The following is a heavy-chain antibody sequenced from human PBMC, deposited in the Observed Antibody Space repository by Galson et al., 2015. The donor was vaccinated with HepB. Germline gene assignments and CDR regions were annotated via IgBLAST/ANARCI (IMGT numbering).Heavy chain of an antibody. V-gene: IGHV4-61*03. Sequence: LSLTCTVSGGSVNSGSYYWSWIRQPPGKGLEWIGYIYYSGKSNYNPSLKSRVTTSLDTSKNHFSLKLTSVTAADTATYYCARVYCRGGGCYNFGYVQSWGQGTLVTVSS. CDR3: ARVYCRGGGCYNFGYVQS. J-gene: IGHJ1*01. CDR2: IYYSGKS. CDR1: GGSVNSGSYY. D-gene: IGHD2-15*01.